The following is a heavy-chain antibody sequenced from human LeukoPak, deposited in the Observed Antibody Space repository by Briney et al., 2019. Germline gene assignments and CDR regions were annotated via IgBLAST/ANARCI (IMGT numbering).Heavy chain of an antibody. D-gene: IGHD2-15*01. V-gene: IGHV3-7*01. CDR2: IKQDGSEK. J-gene: IGHJ4*02. Sequence: GGSLRLSCAASGFTFSGYWMSWVRQAPGKGLEWLTTIKQDGSEKTYVDSVEGRFTSSRDNVKSSLFLQMDSLRAEDTAVYYCARFGMDAAIDYWGQGTLVTVSS. CDR3: ARFGMDAAIDY. CDR1: GFTFSGYW.